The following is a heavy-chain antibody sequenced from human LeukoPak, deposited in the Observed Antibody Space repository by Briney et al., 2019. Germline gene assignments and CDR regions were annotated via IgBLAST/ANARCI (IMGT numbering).Heavy chain of an antibody. CDR2: IYHNGNT. Sequence: PSETLSLTCAVSGGSISSSNWWSWVRQPPGKGLEWIGEIYHNGNTNYNPSLKSRVTISVDTSKNQFSLKLSSVTAADTAVYYCARVRHAYYGSGTGFDYWGQGTLVTVSS. V-gene: IGHV4-4*02. J-gene: IGHJ4*02. D-gene: IGHD3-10*01. CDR3: ARVRHAYYGSGTGFDY. CDR1: GGSISSSNW.